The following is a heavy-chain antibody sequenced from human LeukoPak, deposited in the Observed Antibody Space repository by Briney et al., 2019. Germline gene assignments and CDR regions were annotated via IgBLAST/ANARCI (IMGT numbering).Heavy chain of an antibody. CDR3: ARSADYGGNPNLDY. CDR1: GGSISSGSYY. J-gene: IGHJ4*02. Sequence: SETLSLTCTVSGGSISSGSYYWSWIRQPPGKGLEWIGYIYYSGSTNYNPSLKSRVTISVDTSKNQFSLKLSSVTAADTAVYYCARSADYGGNPNLDYWGQGTLVTVSS. D-gene: IGHD4-23*01. CDR2: IYYSGST. V-gene: IGHV4-61*01.